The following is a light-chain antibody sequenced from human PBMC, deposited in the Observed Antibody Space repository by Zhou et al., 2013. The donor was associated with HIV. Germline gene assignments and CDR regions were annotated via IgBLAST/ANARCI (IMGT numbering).Light chain of an antibody. CDR1: QSINSY. CDR2: GAS. CDR3: QKYNSGGLT. V-gene: IGKV1-27*01. Sequence: DIQMTQSPSSLSASVGDRVTITCRASQSINSYLNWYQQKPGTAPKLLIYGASSLQTGVPSRFSGSGSGTDFTLTISSLQPEDVATYYCQKYNSGGLTFGGGTKVEI. J-gene: IGKJ4*01.